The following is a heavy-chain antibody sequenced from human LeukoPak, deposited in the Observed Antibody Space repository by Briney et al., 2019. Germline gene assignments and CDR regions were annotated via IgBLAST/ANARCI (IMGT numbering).Heavy chain of an antibody. CDR1: GASMSGLS. V-gene: IGHV4-59*11. Sequence: SETLSLTCTVSGASMSGLSWSWIRQAPGKVLEWIGFVQPGGSTNYNPSLQSRVTISLDTSKNQFSLTLKSVTAADTAVYFCAREKWELLGEFSYYFDLWGKGTTVTVSS. D-gene: IGHD1-7*01. CDR2: VQPGGST. CDR3: AREKWELLGEFSYYFDL. J-gene: IGHJ6*03.